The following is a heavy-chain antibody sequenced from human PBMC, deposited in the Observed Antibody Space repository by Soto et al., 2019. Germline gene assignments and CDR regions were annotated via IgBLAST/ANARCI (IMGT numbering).Heavy chain of an antibody. Sequence: GGSLRLSCAASGFTFSSYAMHWVRQAPGKGLEWVAVISYDGSNIYYADSVKGRFTISRDNSKNTLYLQMNSLRSEDTAVYYCASLAVAGTEAFDYWGQGTLVTVPS. CDR1: GFTFSSYA. V-gene: IGHV3-30-3*01. D-gene: IGHD6-19*01. J-gene: IGHJ4*02. CDR3: ASLAVAGTEAFDY. CDR2: ISYDGSNI.